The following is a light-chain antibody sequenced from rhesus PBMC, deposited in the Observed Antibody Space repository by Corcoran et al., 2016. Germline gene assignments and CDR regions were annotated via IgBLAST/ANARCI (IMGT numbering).Light chain of an antibody. J-gene: IGKJ4*01. CDR2: SAY. Sequence: EIVMTQSPATLSLSPGETATLSCRASESVGSYLACYQQKPGQAPKLLVHSAYFRATGIPDRFSGGGSRTECTLTISSLEPEDVGVYHCQQYNDLLLTFGGGTKVEIK. V-gene: IGKV3-40*03. CDR1: ESVGSY. CDR3: QQYNDLLLT.